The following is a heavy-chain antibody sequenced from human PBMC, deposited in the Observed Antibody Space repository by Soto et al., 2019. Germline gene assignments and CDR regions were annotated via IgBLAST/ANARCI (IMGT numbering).Heavy chain of an antibody. D-gene: IGHD1-26*01. CDR3: DRDTSHGATIGGLDS. CDR1: GFSFGNYN. V-gene: IGHV3-48*02. CDR2: ITDGLTK. J-gene: IGHJ4*02. Sequence: PGGSLRLSCVASGFSFGNYNMNWVRQAPGKGLEWVAHITDGLTKHYADFVQGRFTISRDNAKDSLYLELTHLRDDDTAVYYCDRDTSHGATIGGLDSWGQGTLVTVSS.